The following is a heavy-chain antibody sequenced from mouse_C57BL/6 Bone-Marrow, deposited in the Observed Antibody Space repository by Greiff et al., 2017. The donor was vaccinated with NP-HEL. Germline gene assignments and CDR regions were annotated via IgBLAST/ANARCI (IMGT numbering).Heavy chain of an antibody. V-gene: IGHV1-26*01. J-gene: IGHJ2*01. CDR1: GYTFTDYY. D-gene: IGHD1-1*01. Sequence: VQLQQSGPELVKPGASVKISCKASGYTFTDYYMNWVKQSHGKSLEWIGDINPNNGGTSYNQKFKGKATLTVDKSSSTAYMELRSLTSEDSAVYYCARRITTVVARGLDFDYWGQGTTLTVSS. CDR3: ARRITTVVARGLDFDY. CDR2: INPNNGGT.